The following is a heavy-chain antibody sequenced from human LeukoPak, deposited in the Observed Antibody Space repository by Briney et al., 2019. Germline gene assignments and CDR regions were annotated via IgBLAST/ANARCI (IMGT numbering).Heavy chain of an antibody. CDR3: AKEYCSGGSCYLGY. CDR1: GFTFSSYG. CDR2: ISYDGSNK. Sequence: PGRSLRLSCAASGFTFSSYGMHWVRQAPGKGLEWVAVISYDGSNKYYADSVKGRFTIPRDNSKNTLYLQMNSLRAEDTAVYYCAKEYCSGGSCYLGYWGQGTLVTVSS. D-gene: IGHD2-15*01. J-gene: IGHJ4*02. V-gene: IGHV3-30*18.